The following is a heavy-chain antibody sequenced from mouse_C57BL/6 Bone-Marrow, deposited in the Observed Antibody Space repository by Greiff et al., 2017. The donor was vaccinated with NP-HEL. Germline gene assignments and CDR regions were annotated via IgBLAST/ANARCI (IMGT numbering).Heavy chain of an antibody. CDR1: GYTFTSYW. CDR3: TGNSTGGLYAMDY. CDR2: IDPSDSYT. V-gene: IGHV1-69*01. J-gene: IGHJ4*01. Sequence: QVQLQQPGAELVMPGASVKLSCKASGYTFTSYWMHWVKQRPGQGLEWIGEIDPSDSYTNYNQKFKGKSTLTVDKSSRTAYMQRSSLTSEDSAVYYCTGNSTGGLYAMDYWGQGTSVTVTS. D-gene: IGHD1-1*01.